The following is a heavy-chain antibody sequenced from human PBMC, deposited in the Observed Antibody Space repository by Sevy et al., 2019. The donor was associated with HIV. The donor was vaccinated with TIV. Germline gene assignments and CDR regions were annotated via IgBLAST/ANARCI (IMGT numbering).Heavy chain of an antibody. CDR2: ISSSSSYI. D-gene: IGHD3-3*01. CDR1: GFTFSSYS. V-gene: IGHV3-21*01. CDR3: ARNEEFYDFWSGYYPPYYYYYGMDV. Sequence: GGSLRLSCAASGFTFSSYSMNWVRQAPGKGLEWVSSISSSSSYIYYADSVKGGFTISRDNAKNSLYLQMNSLRAEDTAVYYCARNEEFYDFWSGYYPPYYYYYGMDVWGQGTTVTVSS. J-gene: IGHJ6*02.